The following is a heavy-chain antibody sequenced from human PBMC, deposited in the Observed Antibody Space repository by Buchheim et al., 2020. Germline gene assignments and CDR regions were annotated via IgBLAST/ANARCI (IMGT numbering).Heavy chain of an antibody. D-gene: IGHD5-12*01. CDR2: ISYSGST. J-gene: IGHJ4*02. CDR3: ARGYSGFALDY. Sequence: QVQLQESGPGLVKPSETLSLTCTVSGGSINSYYWSWIRQPPGKGLEWIGYISYSGSTNYNPSLKSRVTISVEPSNNKFSLKVSSVTAADTAVYYCARGYSGFALDYWGQGTL. CDR1: GGSINSYY. V-gene: IGHV4-59*01.